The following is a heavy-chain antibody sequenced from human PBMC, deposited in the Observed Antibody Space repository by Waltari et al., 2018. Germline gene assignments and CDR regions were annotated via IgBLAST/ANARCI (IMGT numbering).Heavy chain of an antibody. V-gene: IGHV4-59*01. J-gene: IGHJ5*02. CDR3: ARVRTRIAARRGWFDP. Sequence: QVQLQESGPGLVKPSETLSLTCPVSGGSISSYYWSWIRTPPGKGLEWIGYIYYSGSTNYNPSLKSRVTISVDTSKNQFSLKLSSVTAADTAVYYCARVRTRIAARRGWFDPWGQGTLVTVSS. CDR1: GGSISSYY. CDR2: IYYSGST. D-gene: IGHD6-6*01.